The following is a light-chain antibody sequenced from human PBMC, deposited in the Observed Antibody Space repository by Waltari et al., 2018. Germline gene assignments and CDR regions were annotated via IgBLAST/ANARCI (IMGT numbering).Light chain of an antibody. CDR3: MQGLQSPYT. Sequence: DIVMIQSQFSLPVIPGEPPSISCRSSQSLLHSDGNYHLDWYLQKPGQSQQLLIYLGSRRASGVPDRFSGSGSGTDFTLRITRVEAEDVGVYYCMQGLQSPYTFGQGSRLEIK. J-gene: IGKJ2*01. CDR1: QSLLHSDGNYH. V-gene: IGKV2-28*01. CDR2: LGS.